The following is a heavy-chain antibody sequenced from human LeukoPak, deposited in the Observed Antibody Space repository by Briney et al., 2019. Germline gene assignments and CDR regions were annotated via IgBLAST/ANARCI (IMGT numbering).Heavy chain of an antibody. Sequence: GGSLRLSCAASGFTFSSYEMKWVRQAPGKGLEWVSHISSSGSSIYYADSVKGRFTISRDNAKNSLYLQMNSLRAEDTAVYYCAREGIAADREKLIDYWGQGTLVTVSS. J-gene: IGHJ4*02. CDR1: GFTFSSYE. CDR2: ISSSGSSI. CDR3: AREGIAADREKLIDY. D-gene: IGHD6-13*01. V-gene: IGHV3-48*03.